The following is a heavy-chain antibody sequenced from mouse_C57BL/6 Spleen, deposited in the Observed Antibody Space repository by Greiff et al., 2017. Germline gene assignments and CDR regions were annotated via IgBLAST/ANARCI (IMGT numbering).Heavy chain of an antibody. CDR2: IYPRSGNT. D-gene: IGHD1-1*01. CDR1: GYTFTSYG. V-gene: IGHV1-81*01. Sequence: QVQLQQSGAELARPGASVKLSCKASGYTFTSYGISWVKQRTGQGLEWIGEIYPRSGNTYYNEKFKGKVTLTADKSSSTAYMELRSLTSEDSAVYFCARYGPYYYGSSSVAYWGQGTTLTVSS. CDR3: ARYGPYYYGSSSVAY. J-gene: IGHJ2*01.